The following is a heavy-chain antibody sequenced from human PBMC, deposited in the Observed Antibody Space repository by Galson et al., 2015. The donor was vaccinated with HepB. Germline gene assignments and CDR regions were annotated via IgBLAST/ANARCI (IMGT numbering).Heavy chain of an antibody. CDR1: GFSLSNTW. CDR2: IRSDAHSGTA. V-gene: IGHV3-15*01. J-gene: IGHJ4*02. Sequence: LRLSCAASGFSLSNTWMSWGRQAPGKGLEWVGRIRSDAHSGTADYAAPVKGRFTISRDDSKNTLYLQMNSLTTEDPGVYHCVSLWSFWGQGTLVTVSS. CDR3: VSLWSF. D-gene: IGHD2-21*01.